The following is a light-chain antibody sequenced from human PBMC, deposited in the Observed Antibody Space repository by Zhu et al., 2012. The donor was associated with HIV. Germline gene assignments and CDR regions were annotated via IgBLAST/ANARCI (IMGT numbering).Light chain of an antibody. J-gene: IGKJ4*01. CDR3: QQRSSWPLT. Sequence: EIVLTQSPGTLSLSPGERATVSCRASGSVRSFLAWYQQKPGQAPRLLIYDTSKRATGIPARFSGSGSGTDFTLTISSLEPEDFALYYCQQRSSWPLTFGGGTKGGDQT. CDR1: GSVRSF. CDR2: DTS. V-gene: IGKV3-11*01.